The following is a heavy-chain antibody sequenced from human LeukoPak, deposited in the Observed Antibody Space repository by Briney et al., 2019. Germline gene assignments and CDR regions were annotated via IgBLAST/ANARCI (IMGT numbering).Heavy chain of an antibody. CDR3: ARDVDTMVRGVIYYYYGMDV. D-gene: IGHD3-10*01. V-gene: IGHV3-33*01. CDR2: IWYDGSNK. CDR1: GFTFSSYG. J-gene: IGHJ6*02. Sequence: AGGSLRLSCAASGFTFSSYGMHWVRQAPGKGLEWVAVIWYDGSNKYYADSVKGRFTISRDNSRNTLYLQMNSLRAEDTAVYYCARDVDTMVRGVIYYYYGMDVWGQGTTVTVSS.